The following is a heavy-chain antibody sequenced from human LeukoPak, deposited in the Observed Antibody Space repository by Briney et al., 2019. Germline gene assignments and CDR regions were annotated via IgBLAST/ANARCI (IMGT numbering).Heavy chain of an antibody. D-gene: IGHD3-9*01. J-gene: IGHJ4*02. CDR3: ARDAVLRYFDWLLGSIDY. CDR2: ISDGGDNT. Sequence: GGSLRLSCAASGFTFSNYAMSWVRQTPGKGLYWVSTISDGGDNTYSADSVKGRFTISRDNSKNTLYLQMNSLRAEDTAVYYCARDAVLRYFDWLLGSIDYWGQGTLVTVSS. CDR1: GFTFSNYA. V-gene: IGHV3-23*01.